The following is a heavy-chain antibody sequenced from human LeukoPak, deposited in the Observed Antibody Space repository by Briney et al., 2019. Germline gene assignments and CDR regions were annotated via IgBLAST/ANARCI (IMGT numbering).Heavy chain of an antibody. Sequence: SETLSLTCTVSGGSISSYYWSWIRQPAGKGLEWIGRIYTSGSTNYNPSLKSRVTMSVDTSKNQFSLKLSSVTAADTAVYYCARDGYYYGSGINWFDPWGQGTLVTVSS. V-gene: IGHV4-4*07. CDR2: IYTSGST. CDR1: GGSISSYY. D-gene: IGHD3-10*01. J-gene: IGHJ5*02. CDR3: ARDGYYYGSGINWFDP.